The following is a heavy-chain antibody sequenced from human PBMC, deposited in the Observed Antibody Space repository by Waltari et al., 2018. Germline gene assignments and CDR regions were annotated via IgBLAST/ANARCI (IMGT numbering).Heavy chain of an antibody. V-gene: IGHV1-69*04. J-gene: IGHJ4*02. Sequence: QVQLVQSGAEVKKPGSTVKVSCKASGGTFRRYAIRWVRQAPGQGLEWMGGIIPILGIANYAQKFQGRVTITADESTSTAYMELSSLRSEDTAVYYCALRDSSEPYYWGQGTLVTVSS. CDR2: IIPILGIA. D-gene: IGHD6-19*01. CDR3: ALRDSSEPYY. CDR1: GGTFRRYA.